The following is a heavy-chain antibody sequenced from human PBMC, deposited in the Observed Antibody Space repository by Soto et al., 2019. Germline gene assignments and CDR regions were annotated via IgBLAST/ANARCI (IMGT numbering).Heavy chain of an antibody. CDR1: GGSISSSSYY. CDR2: IYYSGST. D-gene: IGHD3-10*01. CDR3: ARHDYYGPGSYCDY. J-gene: IGHJ4*02. Sequence: PSETLSLTCTVSGGSISSSSYYWGWIRQPPGKGLEWIGSIYYSGSTYYNPSLKSRVTISVDTSKNQFSLKLSSVTAADTAVYYCARHDYYGPGSYCDYWGQGTLVTVSS. V-gene: IGHV4-39*01.